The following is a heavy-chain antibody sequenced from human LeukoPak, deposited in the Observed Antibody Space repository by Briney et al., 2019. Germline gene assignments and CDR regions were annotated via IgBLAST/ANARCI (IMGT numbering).Heavy chain of an antibody. Sequence: GGSLTLSCAASGFTFSNYAMTWVRQAPGKGLEWVSGISASGGSTYYADSVKGRFTISRDSSKNTLYLQMNSLRAEDTAVYYCTKRRDGYIQDYWGQGTLVTVSS. J-gene: IGHJ4*02. CDR2: ISASGGST. CDR3: TKRRDGYIQDY. D-gene: IGHD5-24*01. V-gene: IGHV3-23*01. CDR1: GFTFSNYA.